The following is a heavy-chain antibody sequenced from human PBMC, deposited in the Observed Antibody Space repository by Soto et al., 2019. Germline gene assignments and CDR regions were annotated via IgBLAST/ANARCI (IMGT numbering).Heavy chain of an antibody. CDR2: IYWDDDE. CDR1: GFSLSTSGVG. Sequence: GSGPTLVNPTQTLTLTCTFSGFSLSTSGVGVGWIRQPPGKALEWLALIYWDDDEHYSLSLKSRLTITKDTSKNQVVLSMTNMDPVDTATYYCAHSRLERPYYYYYYMDVWGKGTTVTVSS. D-gene: IGHD1-1*01. CDR3: AHSRLERPYYYYYYMDV. V-gene: IGHV2-5*02. J-gene: IGHJ6*03.